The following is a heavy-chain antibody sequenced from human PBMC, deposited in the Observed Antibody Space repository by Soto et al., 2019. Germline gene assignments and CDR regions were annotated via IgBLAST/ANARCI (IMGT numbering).Heavy chain of an antibody. CDR1: RDTFSKYA. V-gene: IGHV1-69*01. CDR3: ARGETYLGV. D-gene: IGHD3-16*01. CDR2: IIPIFDSR. J-gene: IGHJ6*02. Sequence: QVQLVQSGAEVKKPGSSVKVSCKASRDTFSKYAFNWVRQAPGQGLEWMGWIIPIFDSRNYAEKFQGRVTTTADESPSTAYMELRSLRFEDTAVYYCARGETYLGVWGQGTTVTVSS.